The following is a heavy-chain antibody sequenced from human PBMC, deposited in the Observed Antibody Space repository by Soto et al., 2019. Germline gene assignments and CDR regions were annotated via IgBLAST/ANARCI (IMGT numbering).Heavy chain of an antibody. J-gene: IGHJ4*02. V-gene: IGHV2-5*02. CDR1: GFSLSTSGVG. CDR3: AHKGGEYYYVTSGYSYFDY. Sequence: QITLKESGPTLVKPTQTLTLTCTFSGFSLSTSGVGVGWIRQPPGKALEWLALISWDDEKRYSPSLKSRLTITKDPSKNQVVLTMTNMDPVDTATYYCAHKGGEYYYVTSGYSYFDYWGQGTLVTVSS. CDR2: ISWDDEK. D-gene: IGHD3-22*01.